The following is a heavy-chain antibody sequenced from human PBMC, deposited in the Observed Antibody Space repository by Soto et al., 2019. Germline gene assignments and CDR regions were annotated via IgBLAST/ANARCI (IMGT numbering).Heavy chain of an antibody. V-gene: IGHV4-30-4*01. Sequence: PSETLSLTCTVSGGSISSGDYYWSWIRQPPGKGLEWIGYIYYSGSTYYNPSLKSRVTISVDTSKNQFSLKLSSVTAADTAVYYCARDYNWNYAVYYYGMDVWGQGTTVTVSS. CDR2: IYYSGST. CDR1: GGSISSGDYY. D-gene: IGHD1-7*01. CDR3: ARDYNWNYAVYYYGMDV. J-gene: IGHJ6*02.